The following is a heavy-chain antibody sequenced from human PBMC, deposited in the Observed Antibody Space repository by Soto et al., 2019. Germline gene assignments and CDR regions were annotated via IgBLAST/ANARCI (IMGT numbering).Heavy chain of an antibody. D-gene: IGHD6-6*01. CDR2: IYYSGST. Sequence: PSETLSLTCTVSGGSISSYYWSWIRQPPGKGLEWIGYIYYSGSTNYNPSLKGRVTISVDTSKNQFSLKLSSVTAADTAVYYCARLEYSSFDPWGQGTLVTVSS. J-gene: IGHJ5*02. CDR3: ARLEYSSFDP. V-gene: IGHV4-59*08. CDR1: GGSISSYY.